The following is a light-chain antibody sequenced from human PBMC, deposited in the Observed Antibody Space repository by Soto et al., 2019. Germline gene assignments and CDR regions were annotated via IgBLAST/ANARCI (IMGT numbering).Light chain of an antibody. CDR1: SSDVGGYHY. Sequence: QSALTKPRSVSGSPGQSVTVSCTWTSSDVGGYHYVSWYQQHPGKAPTLIISDVTNRPSGVHDRFACSKSGNTAYLTISGLQCEDESEYYCCSYGGSDTLIFGGGTKLTVL. CDR3: CSYGGSDTLI. J-gene: IGLJ2*01. V-gene: IGLV2-11*01. CDR2: DVT.